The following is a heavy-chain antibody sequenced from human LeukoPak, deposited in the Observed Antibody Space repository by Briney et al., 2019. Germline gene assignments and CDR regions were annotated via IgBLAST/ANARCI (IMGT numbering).Heavy chain of an antibody. CDR1: GYTFTGYY. CDR3: ARDNSVGDNAWWFDP. CDR2: INPTGGST. D-gene: IGHD1-26*01. Sequence: ASVKVSCKTSGYTFTGYYIHWVRQAPGQGLEWMGLINPTGGSTGYAQKFQGRVTMTRDMSTSTDYMELSSLRSEDTAIYYCARDNSVGDNAWWFDPWGQGTLVTVSS. J-gene: IGHJ5*02. V-gene: IGHV1-46*01.